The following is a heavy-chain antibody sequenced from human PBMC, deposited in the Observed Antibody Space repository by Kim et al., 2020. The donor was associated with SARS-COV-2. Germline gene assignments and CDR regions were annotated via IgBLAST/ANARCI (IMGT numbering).Heavy chain of an antibody. V-gene: IGHV3-21*01. CDR2: ISSSSSYI. Sequence: GGSLRLSCAASGFTFSSYSMNWVRQAPGKGLEWVSSISSSSSYIYYADSVMGRFTISRDNAKNSLYLQMNSLRAEDPAVYYCVRDLYSSGPGMDVWGQGTTVTVSS. CDR3: VRDLYSSGPGMDV. CDR1: GFTFSSYS. J-gene: IGHJ6*02. D-gene: IGHD6-19*01.